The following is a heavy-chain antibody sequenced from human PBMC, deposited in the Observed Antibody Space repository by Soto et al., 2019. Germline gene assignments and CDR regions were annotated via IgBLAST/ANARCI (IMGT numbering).Heavy chain of an antibody. V-gene: IGHV4-38-2*02. CDR3: ARDRITIFGVAPFDH. Sequence: SETLSLTCAVSGYSISSGYYWGWIRQPPGKGLEWIGSIYHSGSTYYNPSLKSRVTISVDTSKNQFSLKLSSVTAADTAVYYCARDRITIFGVAPFDHWGQGTLVTVSS. CDR2: IYHSGST. CDR1: GYSISSGYY. J-gene: IGHJ4*02. D-gene: IGHD3-3*01.